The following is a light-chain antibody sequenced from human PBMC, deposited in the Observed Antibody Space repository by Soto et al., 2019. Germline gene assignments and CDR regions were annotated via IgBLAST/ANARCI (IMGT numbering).Light chain of an antibody. CDR1: QSVSSI. CDR3: QQYNIWPYT. J-gene: IGKJ2*01. CDR2: GAS. Sequence: EIVMTQSPATLSVSPGERATLSCRASQSVSSILAWYQQKPGQAPRLLIYGASTRATGIPARLSGSGSGTEFTITISSLQSEDFAVYYCQQYNIWPYTFGQGPKLVLK. V-gene: IGKV3-15*01.